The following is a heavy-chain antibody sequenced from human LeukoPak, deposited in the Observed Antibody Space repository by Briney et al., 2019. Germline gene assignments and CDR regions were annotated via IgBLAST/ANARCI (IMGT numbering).Heavy chain of an antibody. J-gene: IGHJ5*02. D-gene: IGHD6-19*01. CDR2: INPNSGGT. CDR1: GYTFTGYY. Sequence: ASVKVSFKASGYTFTGYYMHWVRQAPGQGLEWMGWINPNSGGTNYAQKFQGRVTMTRDTSISTAYMELSRLRSDDTAVYYCARASGGSGWYGGNWFDPWGQGTLVTVSS. V-gene: IGHV1-2*02. CDR3: ARASGGSGWYGGNWFDP.